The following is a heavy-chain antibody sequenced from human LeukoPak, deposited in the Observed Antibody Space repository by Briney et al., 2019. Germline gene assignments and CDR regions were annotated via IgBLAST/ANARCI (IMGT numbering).Heavy chain of an antibody. D-gene: IGHD5-24*01. CDR1: GGSISTSY. V-gene: IGHV4-59*08. Sequence: SETLSLTCTVSGGSISTSYWSWIRQPPGKGLEWIGCIYYSGSTNYNPSLKSRVTMSIDTSKNQFSLKLSSVTAADTAVYYCARRPVEMAAIREDNWLDPWGQGTLVTVSS. J-gene: IGHJ5*02. CDR2: IYYSGST. CDR3: ARRPVEMAAIREDNWLDP.